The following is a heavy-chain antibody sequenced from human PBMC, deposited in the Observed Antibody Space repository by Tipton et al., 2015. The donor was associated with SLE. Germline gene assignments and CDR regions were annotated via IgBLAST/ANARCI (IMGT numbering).Heavy chain of an antibody. J-gene: IGHJ4*02. CDR3: ARGYCSDGVCYGFGFFDY. D-gene: IGHD2-8*01. Sequence: TLSLTCAVYGGSIRSSNWWSWVRQPPGKGLEWIGEIHHSGSTNSNPSLRSRVTISVDRSKNQFSLKMSPVTAADTAVYFCARGYCSDGVCYGFGFFDYLGQGNLITVSS. CDR2: IHHSGST. V-gene: IGHV4-4*01. CDR1: GGSIRSSNW.